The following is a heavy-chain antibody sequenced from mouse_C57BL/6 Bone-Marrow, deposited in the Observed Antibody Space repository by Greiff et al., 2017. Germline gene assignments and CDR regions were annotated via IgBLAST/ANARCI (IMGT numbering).Heavy chain of an antibody. CDR1: GYTFTSYW. D-gene: IGHD2-5*01. V-gene: IGHV1-64*01. CDR2: IHPNSGST. Sequence: VQLQQPGAELVKPGASVKLSCKASGYTFTSYWMHWVKQRPGQGLEWIGMIHPNSGSTNYNEKFKSKATLTVDKSSSTAYMQLSSLTSEDSAVYYCARVDSNYVDWYFDVWGTGTTVPVPS. CDR3: ARVDSNYVDWYFDV. J-gene: IGHJ1*03.